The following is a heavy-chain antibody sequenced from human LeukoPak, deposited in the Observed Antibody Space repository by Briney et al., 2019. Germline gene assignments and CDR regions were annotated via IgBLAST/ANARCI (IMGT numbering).Heavy chain of an antibody. Sequence: GASVKVSCKASGYTFTSYGISWVRQAPGQGLEWMGWISAYNGNTNYAQKLQGRVTMTTDTSTSTAYMELRSLRSDDTAVYYCAREVDTAIYWYFDLWGRGTLVTVSS. CDR2: ISAYNGNT. CDR3: AREVDTAIYWYFDL. D-gene: IGHD5-18*01. CDR1: GYTFTSYG. V-gene: IGHV1-18*01. J-gene: IGHJ2*01.